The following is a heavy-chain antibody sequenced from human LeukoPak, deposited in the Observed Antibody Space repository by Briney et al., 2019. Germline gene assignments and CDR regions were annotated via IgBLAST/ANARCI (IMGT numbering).Heavy chain of an antibody. CDR1: GGTFSSYA. CDR3: GGGSFMITFGGGDY. J-gene: IGHJ4*02. V-gene: IGHV1-69*05. D-gene: IGHD3-16*01. CDR2: IIPIFGTA. Sequence: SVKVSCKASGGTFSSYAISWVRQAPGQGLEWMGRIIPIFGTANYAQKFQGRVTITTDESTSTAYMELSSLRSEDTAGYYCGGGSFMITFGGGDYWGQGTLVTVSS.